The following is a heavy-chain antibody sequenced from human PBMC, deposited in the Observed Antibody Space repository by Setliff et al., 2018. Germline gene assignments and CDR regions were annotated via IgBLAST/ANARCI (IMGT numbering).Heavy chain of an antibody. Sequence: LSGTLSLPCTVSGGSIGTSYWGWIRQPPGKGLEWIGHTYYTGSTSYSHSLKSRVTISLDTSRKEFSLSLSSATAADTAVYYCARATYSTGWYGGGGAYYYMDVWGKGTTVTVSS. CDR3: ARATYSTGWYGGGGAYYYMDV. CDR1: GGSIGTSY. CDR2: TYYTGST. D-gene: IGHD6-19*01. V-gene: IGHV4-59*08. J-gene: IGHJ6*03.